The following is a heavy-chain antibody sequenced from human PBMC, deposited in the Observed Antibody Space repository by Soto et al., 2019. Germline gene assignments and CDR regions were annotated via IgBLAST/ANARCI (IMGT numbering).Heavy chain of an antibody. CDR1: GYTFTSYA. CDR3: ARGGWYNWNYMYDWFDP. Sequence: VSVKVSCKASGYTFTSYAMHWVRQAPGQRLEWMGWINAGNGNTKYSQKFQGRVTITRDTSASTAYMELSSLRSEDTAVYYCARGGWYNWNYMYDWFDPWGQGTLVTVSS. D-gene: IGHD1-7*01. CDR2: INAGNGNT. V-gene: IGHV1-3*01. J-gene: IGHJ5*02.